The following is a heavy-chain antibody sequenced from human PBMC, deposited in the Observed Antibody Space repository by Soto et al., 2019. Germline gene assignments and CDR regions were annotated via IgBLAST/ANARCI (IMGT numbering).Heavy chain of an antibody. CDR3: ARVSYFDWSYAFDI. CDR1: GGSISSGGYY. J-gene: IGHJ3*02. V-gene: IGHV4-31*03. CDR2: IYYSGST. D-gene: IGHD3-9*01. Sequence: QVQLQESGPGLVKPSQTLSLTCTVSGGSISSGGYYWSWIRQHPGKGLEWIGYIYYSGSTYYNPSLKSRVTRSGDTSKNQFSLKLSSVTAADTAVYYCARVSYFDWSYAFDIWGQGTMVTVSS.